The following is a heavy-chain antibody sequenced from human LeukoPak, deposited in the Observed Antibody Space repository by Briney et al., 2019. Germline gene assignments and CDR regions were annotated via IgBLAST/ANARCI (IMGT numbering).Heavy chain of an antibody. J-gene: IGHJ5*02. D-gene: IGHD6-19*01. CDR2: LYYSGST. CDR3: ARARGWQRIGNWFDP. CDR1: GGSISSSY. Sequence: PSETLSLTCTVSGGSISSSYWSWIRQPPGKGLVWIGYLYYSGSTNYNPSLKSRVTISVDTSKNQFSLKLSSVTAADTAVYYCARARGWQRIGNWFDPWGQGTLVTVSS. V-gene: IGHV4-59*01.